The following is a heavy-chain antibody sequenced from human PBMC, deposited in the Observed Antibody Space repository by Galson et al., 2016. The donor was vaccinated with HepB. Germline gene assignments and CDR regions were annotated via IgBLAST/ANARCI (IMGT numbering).Heavy chain of an antibody. CDR2: IKQDGSYR. CDR3: ARSRGNDL. Sequence: SLRLSCAASGFSFSSSWMTWVRQSPGKGLEWVANIKQDGSYRHYVDSVKGRFTVSRDNAKNSLCLEMNSLRVEDSAVYYCARSRGNDLWGQGSLVIISS. J-gene: IGHJ5*02. CDR1: GFSFSSSW. V-gene: IGHV3-7*01.